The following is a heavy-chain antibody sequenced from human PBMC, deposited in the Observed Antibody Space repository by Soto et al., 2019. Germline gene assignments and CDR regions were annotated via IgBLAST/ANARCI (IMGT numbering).Heavy chain of an antibody. CDR1: GFTFSSYA. J-gene: IGHJ5*02. CDR3: ARDPYPYSNYMYNWFDP. V-gene: IGHV3-23*01. Sequence: GGSLRLSCAASGFTFSSYAMSWVRQAPGKGLEWVSAISGSGGSTYYADSVKGRFTISRDNAKNSLYLQMNSLRAEDTAVYYCARDPYPYSNYMYNWFDPWGQGTLVTVSS. CDR2: ISGSGGST. D-gene: IGHD4-4*01.